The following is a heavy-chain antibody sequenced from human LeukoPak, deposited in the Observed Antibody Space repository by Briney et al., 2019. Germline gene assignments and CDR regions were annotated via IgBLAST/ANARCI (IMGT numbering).Heavy chain of an antibody. J-gene: IGHJ5*02. Sequence: ASVKVSCKASGGTFSSYAISWVRQAPGQGLEWMGGIIPIFGTANYAQKFQGRVTITTDESTSTAYMELSRRRSEDTAVYYCAGEVQLERENWFDPWGQGTLVTVSS. D-gene: IGHD1-1*01. V-gene: IGHV1-69*05. CDR2: IIPIFGTA. CDR1: GGTFSSYA. CDR3: AGEVQLERENWFDP.